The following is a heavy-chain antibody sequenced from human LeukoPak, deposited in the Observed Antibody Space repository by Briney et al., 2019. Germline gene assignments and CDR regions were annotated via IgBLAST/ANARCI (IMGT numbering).Heavy chain of an antibody. CDR2: ISSSSSYI. V-gene: IGHV3-21*01. CDR3: ARVAPMVRGVIDWFDP. J-gene: IGHJ5*02. CDR1: GFTFSSYN. D-gene: IGHD3-10*01. Sequence: GGSLRLSCAASGFTFSSYNMNWVHQAPGKGLEWVSSISSSSSYIYYADSVKGRFTISRDNAKNSLYLQMNSLRAEDTAVYYCARVAPMVRGVIDWFDPWGQGTPVTVSS.